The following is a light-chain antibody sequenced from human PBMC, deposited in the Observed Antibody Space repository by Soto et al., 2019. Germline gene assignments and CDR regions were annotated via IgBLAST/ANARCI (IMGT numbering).Light chain of an antibody. CDR2: DAS. V-gene: IGKV3-11*01. J-gene: IGKJ4*01. CDR1: QSVSSY. Sequence: EIVLTQSPATLSLSPGERVTLSCRASQSVSSYLAWYQQKPGEAPRLLIYDASHRATGIPARFSGSGSGTDLTLTISSLEPEDFAIFYCQQRYNWPVTFGGGTKVEIK. CDR3: QQRYNWPVT.